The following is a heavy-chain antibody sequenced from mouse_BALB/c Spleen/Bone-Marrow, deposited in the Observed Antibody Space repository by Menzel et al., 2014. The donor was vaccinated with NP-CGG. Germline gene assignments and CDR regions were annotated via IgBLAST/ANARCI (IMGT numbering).Heavy chain of an antibody. J-gene: IGHJ2*01. CDR3: TRGRTWDFDY. CDR1: GYTFTSYY. CDR2: INPSNGGT. Sequence: VQLQQSGAELVKPGASVKLSCKASGYTFTSYYMYWVKQRPGQGLEWIGEINPSNGGTNFNEKFKSRATLTVDKSSSTAYMQLSSLTSEDSAVYDCTRGRTWDFDYWGQGTALTVSS. D-gene: IGHD4-1*01. V-gene: IGHV1S81*02.